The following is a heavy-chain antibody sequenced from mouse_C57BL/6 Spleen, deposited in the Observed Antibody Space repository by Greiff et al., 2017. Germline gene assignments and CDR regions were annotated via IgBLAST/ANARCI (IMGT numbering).Heavy chain of an antibody. CDR2: ISSGGDYI. CDR3: TRDGRTRTCGYYFDY. J-gene: IGHJ2*01. V-gene: IGHV5-9-1*02. Sequence: EVQVVESGEGLVKPGGSLKLSCAASGFTFRSYAMSWVRQTPEKGLEWVASISSGGDYIYYADTVKGRFTISRDNARTTLYLQMSSRKSEDTAIYYCTRDGRTRTCGYYFDYWGQGTMLTVSS. CDR1: GFTFRSYA. D-gene: IGHD1-3*01.